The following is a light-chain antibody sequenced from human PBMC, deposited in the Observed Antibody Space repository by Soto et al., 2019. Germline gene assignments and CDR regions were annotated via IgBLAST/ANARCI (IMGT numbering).Light chain of an antibody. CDR3: QVWATSNDHVV. J-gene: IGLJ2*01. CDR1: SIGSKS. CDR2: DDS. V-gene: IGLV3-21*02. Sequence: SYELTQPPSVSVAPGQTARLACEGNSIGSKSVHWYQQRPGQAPVLVVYDDSDRPSGIPERFSGSNSGNTATLTISRVEAGDEADYYCQVWATSNDHVVFGGGTKVTVL.